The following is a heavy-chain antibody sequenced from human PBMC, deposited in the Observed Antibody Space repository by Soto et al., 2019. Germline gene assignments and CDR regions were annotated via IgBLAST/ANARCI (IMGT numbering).Heavy chain of an antibody. CDR1: GGSISSYY. Sequence: VTLSLTCTVSGGSISSYYWSWIRQPPGKGLEWIGYIYYSGSTNYNPSLKSRVTIPVDTSKNQFSLKLSSVTAADTAVYYCARSYYYDSSGYPYYYYYYGMDVWGQGTTVTVSS. D-gene: IGHD3-22*01. CDR2: IYYSGST. J-gene: IGHJ6*02. V-gene: IGHV4-59*01. CDR3: ARSYYYDSSGYPYYYYYYGMDV.